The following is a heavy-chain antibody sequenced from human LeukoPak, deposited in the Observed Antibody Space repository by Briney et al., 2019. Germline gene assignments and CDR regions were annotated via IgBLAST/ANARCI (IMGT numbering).Heavy chain of an antibody. D-gene: IGHD3-22*01. CDR1: GFTFSSYG. CDR3: AKDRPYYYDSSATAGGDY. Sequence: GRSLRLSCAASGFTFSSYGMHWVRQAPGKGLEWVAVISYDGSNKYYADSVKGRFTISRDNSKNTLYLQMNSLRAEDTAVYYCAKDRPYYYDSSATAGGDYWGQGTLVTVSS. CDR2: ISYDGSNK. J-gene: IGHJ4*02. V-gene: IGHV3-30*18.